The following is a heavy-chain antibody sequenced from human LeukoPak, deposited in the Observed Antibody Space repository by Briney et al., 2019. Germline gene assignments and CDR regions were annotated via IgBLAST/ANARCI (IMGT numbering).Heavy chain of an antibody. CDR2: IYSGGST. V-gene: IGHV3-53*01. Sequence: AGGSLRLSCAASGFTFSNNHLSWVRQAPGKGLEWVSVIYSGGSTNYADSVKGRFTISRDNSKNTLYLQMNSLRAEDTAVYYCARDRSGSYFGNFDYWGQGTLVTVSS. J-gene: IGHJ4*02. CDR3: ARDRSGSYFGNFDY. D-gene: IGHD1-26*01. CDR1: GFTFSNNH.